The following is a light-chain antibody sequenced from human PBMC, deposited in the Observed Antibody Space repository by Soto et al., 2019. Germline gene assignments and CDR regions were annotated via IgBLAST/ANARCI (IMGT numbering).Light chain of an antibody. CDR1: RSNIGAGYA. CDR3: QSSDGRLSVF. J-gene: IGLJ1*01. Sequence: QSVLTQPPSVSGAPGQRVTISCTGTRSNIGAGYAVHWYQQLPRTVPKLLIYGDNNRPSGVPDRFSGSKSGTSASLTISGLQTEDEADYYCQSSDGRLSVFFGTGTKLTVL. V-gene: IGLV1-40*01. CDR2: GDN.